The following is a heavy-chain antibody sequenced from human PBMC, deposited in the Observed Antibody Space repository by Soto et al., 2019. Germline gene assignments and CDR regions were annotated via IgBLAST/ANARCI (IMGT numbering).Heavy chain of an antibody. CDR1: GYTFTDYW. V-gene: IGHV5-51*01. D-gene: IGHD4-4*01. Sequence: GESLKISCKGSGYTFTDYWIGWVRQLPGKGLEWMGIIYPGDSDTRYSPSFQGRVTITVDKSTSTAYLQWNTLKASDTAMYYCARHISNSRYYYYAMDVWGQGTTVTVSS. CDR3: ARHISNSRYYYYAMDV. J-gene: IGHJ6*02. CDR2: IYPGDSDT.